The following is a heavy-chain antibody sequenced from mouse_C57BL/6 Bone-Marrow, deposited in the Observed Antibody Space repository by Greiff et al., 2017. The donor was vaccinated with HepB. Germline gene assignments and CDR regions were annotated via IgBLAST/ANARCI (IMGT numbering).Heavy chain of an antibody. D-gene: IGHD1-1*01. Sequence: VQLQQPGAELVKPGASVKLSCKASGYTFTSYWMHWVQQRPGQGLEWIGMIHPNSGSTNYNEKFKSKATLTVDKSSSTAYMQLSSLTSEDAAVYYCARTPYYYGSREDYWGQGTSVTVSS. CDR1: GYTFTSYW. CDR2: IHPNSGST. CDR3: ARTPYYYGSREDY. J-gene: IGHJ4*01. V-gene: IGHV1-64*01.